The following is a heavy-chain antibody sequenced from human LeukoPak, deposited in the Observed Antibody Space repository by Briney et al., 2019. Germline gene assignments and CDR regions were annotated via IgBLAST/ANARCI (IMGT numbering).Heavy chain of an antibody. D-gene: IGHD1-26*01. J-gene: IGHJ4*02. CDR2: IRSKAYGGTT. V-gene: IGHV3-49*04. CDR1: GFTFGDYS. CDR3: TRGRRATHDY. Sequence: GSLILSCTASGFTFGDYSMNWVRPAPGKGREGVGFIRSKAYGGTTEYAASVKGIFTISRDDSKSIAYLQMNSLKTEDTAVYYCTRGRRATHDYWGQGTLVTVSS.